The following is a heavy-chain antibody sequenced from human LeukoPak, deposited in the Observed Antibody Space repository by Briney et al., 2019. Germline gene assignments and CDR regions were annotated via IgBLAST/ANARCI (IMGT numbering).Heavy chain of an antibody. CDR2: ISAYNGNT. CDR1: GYTFTSYG. D-gene: IGHD4/OR15-4a*01. Sequence: ASVKVTCKASGYTFTSYGISWVRQAPGQGLEWMGWISAYNGNTNYAQKLQGRVTMTTDTSTSTAYMELRSLRSDDTAVYYCATLPHYGDIDPWGQGTLVTVSS. CDR3: ATLPHYGDIDP. J-gene: IGHJ5*02. V-gene: IGHV1-18*01.